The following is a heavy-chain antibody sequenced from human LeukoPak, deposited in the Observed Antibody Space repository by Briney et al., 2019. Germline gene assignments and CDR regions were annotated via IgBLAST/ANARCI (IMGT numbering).Heavy chain of an antibody. Sequence: GGSLRLSCAASGFTFDDYGMSWVRQAPGKGLEWVSGINWNGGSTGYADSVKGRFTISRDNAKNSLYLQMNSLRAEDTAVYYCASELGSGWLFDYWGQGTLVTVSS. V-gene: IGHV3-20*04. J-gene: IGHJ4*02. D-gene: IGHD6-19*01. CDR3: ASELGSGWLFDY. CDR1: GFTFDDYG. CDR2: INWNGGST.